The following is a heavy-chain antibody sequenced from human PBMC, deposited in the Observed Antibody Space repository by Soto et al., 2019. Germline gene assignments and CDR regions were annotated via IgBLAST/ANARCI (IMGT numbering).Heavy chain of an antibody. D-gene: IGHD3-3*01. CDR3: AKDRNVLRFLEWLLLTFDY. J-gene: IGHJ4*02. CDR2: ISGSGGST. CDR1: GFTFSSYA. Sequence: GGSLRLSCAASGFTFSSYAISWVRQAPGKGLEWVSAISGSGGSTYYADSVKGRFTISRDNSKNTLYLQMNSLRAEDTAVYYCAKDRNVLRFLEWLLLTFDYWGQGTLVTVSS. V-gene: IGHV3-23*01.